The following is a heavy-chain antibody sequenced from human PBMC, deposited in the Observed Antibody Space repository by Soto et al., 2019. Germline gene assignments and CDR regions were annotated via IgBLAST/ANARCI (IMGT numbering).Heavy chain of an antibody. J-gene: IGHJ5*02. V-gene: IGHV2-5*02. CDR3: AHSRIVGARSTWFDP. CDR2: IFWDDDK. CDR1: GFSLSTSGVG. Sequence: QITLKESGPTLVKPTQTLTLTCSFSGFSLSTSGVGVGWILQPPGKALEWLALIFWDDDKRYSPSLKSRLTITQHPSKNPVILTKTNMDPVDTATYYCAHSRIVGARSTWFDPWGQGTLVTVSS. D-gene: IGHD1-26*01.